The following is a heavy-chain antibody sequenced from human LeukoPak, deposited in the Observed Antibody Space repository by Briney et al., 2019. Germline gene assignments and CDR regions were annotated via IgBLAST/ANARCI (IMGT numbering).Heavy chain of an antibody. CDR1: GYTFTSYA. V-gene: IGHV1-3*01. CDR2: INAGNGNT. CDR3: ARGTTVILRYYYYGMDV. Sequence: ASVKVSCKASGYTFTSYAMHWVRQAPGQRLEWMGWINAGNGNTKYSQKFQGRVTITRDTSASTAYMELSSLRSEDTAVYYCARGTTVILRYYYYGMDVWAKGPRSPSP. D-gene: IGHD4-11*01. J-gene: IGHJ6*02.